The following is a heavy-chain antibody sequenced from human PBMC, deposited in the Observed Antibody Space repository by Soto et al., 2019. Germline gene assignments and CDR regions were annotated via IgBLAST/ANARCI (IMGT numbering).Heavy chain of an antibody. V-gene: IGHV1-24*01. CDR1: GYTLTELS. J-gene: IGHJ4*02. CDR2: FDPEDGET. CDR3: ATDIYIVGATGLGLGY. D-gene: IGHD1-26*01. Sequence: ASVKVSCKVSGYTLTELSMHWVRQAPGKGLEWMGGFDPEDGETIYAQKFQGRVTMTEDTSTDTAYMELSSLRSEDTAVYYCATDIYIVGATGLGLGYWGQGTLVTVSS.